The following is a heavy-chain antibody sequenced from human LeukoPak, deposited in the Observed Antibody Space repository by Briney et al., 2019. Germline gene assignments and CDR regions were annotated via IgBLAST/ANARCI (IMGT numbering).Heavy chain of an antibody. V-gene: IGHV1-69*01. J-gene: IGHJ4*02. D-gene: IGHD6-13*01. CDR2: IIPIFGTA. CDR3: ARETIAAAGKFDY. CDR1: GGTFSSCA. Sequence: SVKVSCKASGGTFSSCAISWVRQAPGQGLEWMGGIIPIFGTANYAQKFQGRVTITADESTSTAYMELSSLRSEDTAVYYCARETIAAAGKFDYWGQGTLVTVSS.